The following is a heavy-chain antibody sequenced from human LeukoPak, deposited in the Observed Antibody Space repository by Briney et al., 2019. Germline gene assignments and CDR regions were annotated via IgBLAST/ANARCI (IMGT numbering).Heavy chain of an antibody. Sequence: GGTLRLSCAASGFTFTNAWMSWVRQAPGKGLEWVGRIKSKVDGGTTDYSATVKGIFTISRDDSKHTLFLQMTRLKTDDTAVYYCTTIYYDNSGYYYGDFWGQGTLVTVSS. D-gene: IGHD3-22*01. V-gene: IGHV3-15*01. CDR1: GFTFTNAW. CDR2: IKSKVDGGTT. CDR3: TTIYYDNSGYYYGDF. J-gene: IGHJ4*02.